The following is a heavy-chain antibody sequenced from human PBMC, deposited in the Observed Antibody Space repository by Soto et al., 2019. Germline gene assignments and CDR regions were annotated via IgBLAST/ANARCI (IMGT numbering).Heavy chain of an antibody. CDR2: IIAMVGTA. Sequence: QVQLVQSGAEVKKPGSSVKVSCKASGCTFASFAISWVRQAPGQGLEWMGGIIAMVGTANYAQTFQGRVTITADDSTTTAYMELSSLRSEDTAMYYCARDQSAVAGHYYYGMDAWGQVTTVTVSS. D-gene: IGHD6-19*01. V-gene: IGHV1-69*01. J-gene: IGHJ6*02. CDR1: GCTFASFA. CDR3: ARDQSAVAGHYYYGMDA.